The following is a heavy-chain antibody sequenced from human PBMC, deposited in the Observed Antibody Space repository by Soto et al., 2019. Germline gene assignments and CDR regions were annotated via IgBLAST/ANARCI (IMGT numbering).Heavy chain of an antibody. CDR2: VHPSGGST. Sequence: QVQLVQSGAEVKKPGASVKVSCKASGYIFTAYSMHWVRQAPGQGLEWMGVVHPSGGSTNYAPKFQGRITMTRDTSTSTVYMDLSSLTSEDTAVYYCAREENCSDGICYSEYFQRWGQGTLVTVSS. CDR1: GYIFTAYS. J-gene: IGHJ1*01. CDR3: AREENCSDGICYSEYFQR. D-gene: IGHD2-15*01. V-gene: IGHV1-46*01.